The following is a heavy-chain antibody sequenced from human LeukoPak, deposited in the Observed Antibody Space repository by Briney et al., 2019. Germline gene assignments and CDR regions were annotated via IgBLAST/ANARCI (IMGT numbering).Heavy chain of an antibody. CDR1: GFTFSSYA. CDR2: ISCTGVNS. CDR3: AKDRAVVATIPLDY. Sequence: PGGSLSLSCAASGFTFSSYAMSWVRQAPGKGLEWVSAISCTGVNSYYADSVKGRFTISRDNSKNTLYLQINSLRAEDTAVYYCAKDRAVVATIPLDYWGQGTLVTGSS. D-gene: IGHD5-12*01. V-gene: IGHV3-23*01. J-gene: IGHJ4*02.